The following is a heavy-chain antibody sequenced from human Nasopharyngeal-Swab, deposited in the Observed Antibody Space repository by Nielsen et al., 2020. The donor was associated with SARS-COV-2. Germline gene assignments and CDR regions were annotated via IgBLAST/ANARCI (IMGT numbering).Heavy chain of an antibody. D-gene: IGHD3-22*01. CDR2: ISSSSTI. J-gene: IGHJ6*03. CDR3: AREHYYDSSGYYLLYYYYYVDV. CDR1: GFTFSSYS. V-gene: IGHV3-48*01. Sequence: GESLKISCAASGFTFSSYSMNWVRQAPGKGLEWVSYISSSSTIYYADSVKGRFTISRDNAKNSLYLQMNSLRAEDTAVYYCAREHYYDSSGYYLLYYYYYVDVWGKGTTVTVSS.